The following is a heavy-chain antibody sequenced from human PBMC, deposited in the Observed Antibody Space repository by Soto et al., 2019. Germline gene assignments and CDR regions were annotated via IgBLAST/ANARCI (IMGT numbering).Heavy chain of an antibody. CDR2: IKQDGSEK. CDR3: AGERKDIVVVVAAVYYFDY. CDR1: GFTFSSYW. J-gene: IGHJ4*02. D-gene: IGHD2-15*01. V-gene: IGHV3-7*03. Sequence: GGSLRLSCAASGFTFSSYWMSWVRQAPGKGLEWVANIKQDGSEKYYVDSVKGRFTISRDNAKNSLYLQMNSLRAEDTAVYYCAGERKDIVVVVAAVYYFDYWGQGTMVTVYS.